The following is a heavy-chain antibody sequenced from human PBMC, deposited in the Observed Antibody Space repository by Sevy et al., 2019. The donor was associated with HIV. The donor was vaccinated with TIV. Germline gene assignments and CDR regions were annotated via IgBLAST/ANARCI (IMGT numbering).Heavy chain of an antibody. CDR2: INLDGSET. CDR1: GFTFSSYW. Sequence: GGSLRLSCAASGFTFSSYWMSWVRQAPGKGLEWLATINLDGSETFYVDSVKDRFTISRHNPRKSVYLQMTSLSAEDTAVYYCARLFYGSADYWGQGTLVTVSS. CDR3: ARLFYGSADY. J-gene: IGHJ4*02. D-gene: IGHD3-10*01. V-gene: IGHV3-7*01.